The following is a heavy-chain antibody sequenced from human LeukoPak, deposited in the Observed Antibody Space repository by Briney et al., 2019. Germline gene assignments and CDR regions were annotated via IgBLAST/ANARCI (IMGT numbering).Heavy chain of an antibody. CDR3: ARDLSGSLYFDY. Sequence: SETLSLTCTVSGGSISGYYWTWIRQPPGKGLEWVGYISYSGSTKYNPSLKSRVTISVDTSKNQFSLKLSSVTAADTAVYYCARDLSGSLYFDYWGQGVLVTVSS. J-gene: IGHJ4*02. D-gene: IGHD3-10*01. CDR2: ISYSGST. CDR1: GGSISGYY. V-gene: IGHV4-59*12.